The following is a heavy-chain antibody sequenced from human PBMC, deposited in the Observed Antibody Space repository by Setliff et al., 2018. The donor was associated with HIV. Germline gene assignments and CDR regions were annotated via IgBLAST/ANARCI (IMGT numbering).Heavy chain of an antibody. Sequence: SETLSLTCAVYGGSFDDFYWSWIRQPPGKGLEWIGEINHGGNTNYNPSLKSRVTISIDTSKNQFSLKLASVTAADTAVYYCAIAPLESMMTTANYFDSWGKGTTVTVSS. V-gene: IGHV4-34*01. D-gene: IGHD4-17*01. CDR3: AIAPLESMMTTANYFDS. J-gene: IGHJ4*03. CDR2: INHGGNT. CDR1: GGSFDDFY.